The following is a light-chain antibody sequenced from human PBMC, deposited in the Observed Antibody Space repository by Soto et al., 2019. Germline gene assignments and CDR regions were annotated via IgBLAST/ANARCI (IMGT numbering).Light chain of an antibody. CDR2: DTS. Sequence: EIVLTQSPATLSLSPGERATLSCRASQSVRTYLVWYQQKPGQAPRLLIYDTSTRATGVPARFSGSGSGTDFTITISSLEPEDFAVYYCHQRSNCPRTFGGGTKVEIK. V-gene: IGKV3-11*01. CDR3: HQRSNCPRT. CDR1: QSVRTY. J-gene: IGKJ4*01.